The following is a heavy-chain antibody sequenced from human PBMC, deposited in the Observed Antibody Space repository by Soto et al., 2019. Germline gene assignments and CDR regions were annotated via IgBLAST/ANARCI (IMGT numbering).Heavy chain of an antibody. CDR1: GYSFTSYW. D-gene: IGHD6-13*01. V-gene: IGHV5-51*01. J-gene: IGHJ3*01. CDR2: IYPSDSYT. CDR3: ARLGSHDSFDL. Sequence: GESLKISCKGSGYSFTSYWIGCVRQMPGKGLEWMGIIYPSDSYTNYNPSFKGHVTISADKSISSAYLQWNSLEASDTAIYFCARLGSHDSFDLWGQGTVVTVSS.